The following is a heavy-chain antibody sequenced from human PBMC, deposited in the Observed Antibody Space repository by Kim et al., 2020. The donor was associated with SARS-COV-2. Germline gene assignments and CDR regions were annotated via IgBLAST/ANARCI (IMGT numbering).Heavy chain of an antibody. D-gene: IGHD3-10*01. Sequence: SETLSLTCTVSGGSISSGDYYWSWIRQPPGKGLEWIGYIYYSGSTYYNPSLKSRVTISVDTSKNQFSLKLSSVTAADTAVYYCARAWGGSGLPRFDYWGQGTLVTVSS. CDR3: ARAWGGSGLPRFDY. V-gene: IGHV4-30-4*01. J-gene: IGHJ4*02. CDR2: IYYSGST. CDR1: GGSISSGDYY.